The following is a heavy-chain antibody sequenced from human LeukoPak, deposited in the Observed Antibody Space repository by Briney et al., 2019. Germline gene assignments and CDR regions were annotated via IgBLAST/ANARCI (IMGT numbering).Heavy chain of an antibody. Sequence: SETLSLTCTVSSGSISSYYWSWIRQPPGKGLEWIGNIYYSGSTNYNPSLQSRVTISVDTSKNQFSLKLSSVTAADTAVYYCARGETSSYDYWGQGTLVTVSS. CDR2: IYYSGST. CDR3: ARGETSSYDY. V-gene: IGHV4-59*12. CDR1: SGSISSYY. D-gene: IGHD2-2*01. J-gene: IGHJ4*02.